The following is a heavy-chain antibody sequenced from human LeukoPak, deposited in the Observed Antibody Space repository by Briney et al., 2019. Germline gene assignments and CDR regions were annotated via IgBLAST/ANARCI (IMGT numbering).Heavy chain of an antibody. CDR1: GGSISSGGYY. CDR3: ARVPTTIFDAFDI. Sequence: SQTLSLTCTVSGGSISSGGYYWSWIRQHPGKGLEWIGYIYYSGSTNYNPSLKSRVTISVDTSKNQFSLKLSSVTAADTAVYYCARVPTTIFDAFDIWGQGTMVTVSS. J-gene: IGHJ3*02. V-gene: IGHV4-31*03. CDR2: IYYSGST. D-gene: IGHD3-3*01.